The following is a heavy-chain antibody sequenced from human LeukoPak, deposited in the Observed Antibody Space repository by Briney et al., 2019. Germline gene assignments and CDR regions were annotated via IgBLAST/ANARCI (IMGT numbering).Heavy chain of an antibody. CDR1: GYTLTSYY. CDR2: IYPSGGSR. Sequence: PVKVSCKASGYTLTSYYMHLVRQAPAQGREWMGIIYPSGGSRSYAQKFQGRVATTADKTTSTAYMELSSLRSEDTAVYCCARDPGMRSIVGSASWFNPWGEGTLVTVSS. CDR3: ARDPGMRSIVGSASWFNP. J-gene: IGHJ5*02. V-gene: IGHV1-46*01. D-gene: IGHD1-26*01.